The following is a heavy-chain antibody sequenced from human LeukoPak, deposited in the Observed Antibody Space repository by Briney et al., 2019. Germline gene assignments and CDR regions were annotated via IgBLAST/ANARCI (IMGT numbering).Heavy chain of an antibody. CDR2: TGSGGDT. V-gene: IGHV3-13*04. CDR3: ARESALVFDP. CDR1: GFSFSNYD. J-gene: IGHJ5*02. Sequence: GGSLRLSCAASGFSFSNYDMHWVRQATGQGLQWVSGTGSGGDTYYLGSVKGRFTISRENAKRSLYLQMNSLRAGDTAVYFCARESALVFDPWGQGTLVTVSS. D-gene: IGHD2-2*01.